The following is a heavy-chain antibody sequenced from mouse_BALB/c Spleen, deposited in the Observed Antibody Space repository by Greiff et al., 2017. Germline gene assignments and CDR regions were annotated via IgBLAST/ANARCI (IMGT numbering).Heavy chain of an antibody. J-gene: IGHJ3*01. CDR3: ASAYYRYDGAWFAY. Sequence: QVQLKQSGAELAKPGASVKMSCKASGYTFTSYWMHWVKQRPGQGLEWIGYINPSTGYTEYNQKFKDKATLTADKSSSTAYMQLSSLTSEDSAVYYCASAYYRYDGAWFAYWGQGTLVTVSA. CDR2: INPSTGYT. D-gene: IGHD2-14*01. CDR1: GYTFTSYW. V-gene: IGHV1-7*01.